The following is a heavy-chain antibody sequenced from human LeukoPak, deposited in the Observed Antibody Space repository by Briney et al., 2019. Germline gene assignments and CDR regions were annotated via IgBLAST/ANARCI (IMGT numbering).Heavy chain of an antibody. Sequence: SETLSLTCTVSGGSISSYYWSWIRQPPGKGLEWIGYIYYSGSTNYNPSLKSRVTISVDTSKNRFSLKLSSVTAADTAVYYCARSYYGSGSYSAPYYYYYYYMDVWGKGTTVTISS. CDR3: ARSYYGSGSYSAPYYYYYYYMDV. CDR1: GGSISSYY. CDR2: IYYSGST. D-gene: IGHD3-10*01. V-gene: IGHV4-59*01. J-gene: IGHJ6*03.